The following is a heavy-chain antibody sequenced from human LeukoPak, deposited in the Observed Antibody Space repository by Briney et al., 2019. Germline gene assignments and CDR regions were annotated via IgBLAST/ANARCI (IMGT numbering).Heavy chain of an antibody. CDR3: ARDSVRTTVVMGLPYY. D-gene: IGHD4-23*01. Sequence: SVKVSCKASGGTFSSYAISWVRQAPGQGLEWMGGIIPIFGTANYAQKLQGRVTMTTDTSTSTAYMELRSLRSDDTAVYYCARDSVRTTVVMGLPYYWGQGTLVTVSS. CDR2: IIPIFGTA. CDR1: GGTFSSYA. J-gene: IGHJ4*02. V-gene: IGHV1-69*05.